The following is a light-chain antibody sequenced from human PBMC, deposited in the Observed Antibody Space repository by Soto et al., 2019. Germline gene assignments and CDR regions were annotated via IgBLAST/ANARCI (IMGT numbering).Light chain of an antibody. CDR1: SSDIGNYPL. CDR3: SSYAGTRVL. CDR2: EGN. J-gene: IGLJ2*01. V-gene: IGLV2-23*01. Sequence: QSALTQPASVSGSPGQSITISCTGTSSDIGNYPLVSWFQHHPGKAPKLLIYEGNKWPSGVSSRFSGSKSGYTASLTISGLQADDEADYYCSSYAGTRVLFGGGTQLTVL.